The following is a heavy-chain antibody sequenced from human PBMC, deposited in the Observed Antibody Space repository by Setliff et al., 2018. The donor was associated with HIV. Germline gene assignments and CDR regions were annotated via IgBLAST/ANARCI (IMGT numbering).Heavy chain of an antibody. Sequence: GGSLRLSCAASGFTFDDFGMSWIRQAPGKGLEWVSYISSSGSTIYYAESVQGRFTISRDNAKNSLYRQMNSLRAEDTAVYYCARTPYSSSSLYYYYYMDVWGKGTTVTVSS. CDR3: ARTPYSSSSLYYYYYMDV. V-gene: IGHV3-11*01. D-gene: IGHD6-6*01. CDR1: GFTFDDFG. J-gene: IGHJ6*03. CDR2: ISSSGSTI.